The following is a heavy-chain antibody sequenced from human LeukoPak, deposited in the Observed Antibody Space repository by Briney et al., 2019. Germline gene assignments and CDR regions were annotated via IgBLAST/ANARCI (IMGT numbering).Heavy chain of an antibody. D-gene: IGHD6-6*01. J-gene: IGHJ5*02. CDR1: GGSFKSPTSY. V-gene: IGHV4-61*01. CDR3: ARNTSSSPWFDP. Sequence: PSETLSLTCTVSGGSFKSPTSYWSWIRQPPGKGLEWIGNVYYIGTTSYNSSLKSRVSISVDTSKNQFSLEMASVTAEDTALYYCARNTSSSPWFDPWGQGNLVTVSS. CDR2: VYYIGTT.